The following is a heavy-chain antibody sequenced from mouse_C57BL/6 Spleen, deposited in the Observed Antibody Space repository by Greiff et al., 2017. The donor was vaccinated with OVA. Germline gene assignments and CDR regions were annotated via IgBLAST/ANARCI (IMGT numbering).Heavy chain of an antibody. J-gene: IGHJ4*01. CDR3: AISEDDYDGYDAMDY. V-gene: IGHV1-50*01. D-gene: IGHD2-4*01. CDR2: IDPSDSYT. Sequence: QVHVKQPGAELVKPGASVKLSCKASGYTFTSYWMQWVKQRPGQGLEWIGEIDPSDSYTNYNQKFKGKATLTVDTSSSTAYMQLSSLTSEDSAVYYSAISEDDYDGYDAMDYWGQGTSVTVSS. CDR1: GYTFTSYW.